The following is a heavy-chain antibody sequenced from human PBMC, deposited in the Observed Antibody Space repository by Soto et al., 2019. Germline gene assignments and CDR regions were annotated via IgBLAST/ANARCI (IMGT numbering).Heavy chain of an antibody. CDR2: IHHSGGT. CDR3: VRNGYYSLDY. D-gene: IGHD3-3*01. V-gene: IGHV4-4*02. J-gene: IGHJ4*02. Sequence: QVQLQESGPGLVKPSGTLSLTCAVSGDSISSHDWWSWVRQPPNKGLEWIAEIHHSGGTNSNPSLMSRATISVDNSKNQFSLKLISATAADTAVYYCVRNGYYSLDYWGQGTLVSVSS. CDR1: GDSISSHDW.